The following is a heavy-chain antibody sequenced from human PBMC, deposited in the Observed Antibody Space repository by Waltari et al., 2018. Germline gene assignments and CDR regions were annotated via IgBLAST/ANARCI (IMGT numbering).Heavy chain of an antibody. V-gene: IGHV3-30*01. CDR3: ARDPYSGGDYGGTLDY. Sequence: QVQLVESGGGVVQPGRSLRLSCAASGFTFSSYAMHWVRQAPGKGLEWVAVISYDGSNKYYADSVKGRFTISRDNSKNTLYLQMNSLRAEDTAVYYCARDPYSGGDYGGTLDYWGQGTLVTVSS. CDR1: GFTFSSYA. CDR2: ISYDGSNK. J-gene: IGHJ4*02. D-gene: IGHD4-17*01.